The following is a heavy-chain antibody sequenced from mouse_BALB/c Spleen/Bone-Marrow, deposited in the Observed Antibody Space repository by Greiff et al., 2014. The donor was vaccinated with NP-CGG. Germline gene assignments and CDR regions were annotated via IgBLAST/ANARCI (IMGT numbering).Heavy chain of an antibody. CDR1: GFTFTDYY. CDR3: AREIINDYHWYFDV. V-gene: IGHV7-3*02. CDR2: IRNKANGYTT. D-gene: IGHD2-4*01. J-gene: IGHJ1*01. Sequence: EVQVVESGGGLVQPGGSLRLSCATSGFTFTDYYMSWVRQPPGKALEWLGFIRNKANGYTTEYSASVKGRFTISRDNSQSILYLQMNTLRAEDSATYYCAREIINDYHWYFDVWGAGTTVTGSS.